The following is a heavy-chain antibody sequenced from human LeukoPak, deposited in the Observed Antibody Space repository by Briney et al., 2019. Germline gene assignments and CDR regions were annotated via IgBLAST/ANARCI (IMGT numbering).Heavy chain of an antibody. J-gene: IGHJ4*02. CDR2: ISYDGSNK. CDR1: GFTFSSYA. Sequence: GGSLRLSCAASGFTFSSYAMHWVRQAPGKGLEWVAVISYDGSNKYYADSVKGRFTISRDNSKNTLYLQMNSLRAEDTAVYYCARDSAPIPYYFDYWGQGTLVTVSS. V-gene: IGHV3-30-3*01. CDR3: ARDSAPIPYYFDY.